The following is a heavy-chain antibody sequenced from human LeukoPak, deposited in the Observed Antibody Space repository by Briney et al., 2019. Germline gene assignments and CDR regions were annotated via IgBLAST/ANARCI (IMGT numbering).Heavy chain of an antibody. D-gene: IGHD3-22*01. CDR3: ARDQYYDSSGYYFSLYAFDI. Sequence: PGGSLRLSCAASGFSFSNYWMHWVRQAPGKGLVWVSRINSDGSSTTYADSVKGRFTISRDNAKNTLYLQMNSLRAEDTAVYYCARDQYYDSSGYYFSLYAFDIWGQGTMVTVSS. CDR2: INSDGSST. CDR1: GFSFSNYW. V-gene: IGHV3-74*01. J-gene: IGHJ3*02.